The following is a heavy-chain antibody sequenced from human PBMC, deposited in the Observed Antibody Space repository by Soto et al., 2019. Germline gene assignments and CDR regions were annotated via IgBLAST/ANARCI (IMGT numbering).Heavy chain of an antibody. V-gene: IGHV3-21*01. Sequence: GGSLRLSCISSGFTFRTYTMNWVRQAPGKGLEWVSGIRGFSPYTFYAESVRGRFTISRDNAKNSLFLQMDSLRAEGTAVYYCARDRGYDAHDYYYNAMDVWGQGTTVTVSS. J-gene: IGHJ6*02. CDR3: ARDRGYDAHDYYYNAMDV. CDR1: GFTFRTYT. D-gene: IGHD3-10*01. CDR2: IRGFSPYT.